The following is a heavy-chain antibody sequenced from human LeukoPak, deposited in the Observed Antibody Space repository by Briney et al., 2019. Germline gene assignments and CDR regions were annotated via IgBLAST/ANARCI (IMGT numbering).Heavy chain of an antibody. CDR1: GFTFSSYA. V-gene: IGHV3-23*01. J-gene: IGHJ4*02. CDR3: AKAPSYGSGTYYGY. Sequence: RGSHSLSCAASGFTFSSYAMSWVRQAPGKGLEWVSAISGSGRTTYYADSVKGRFTISRDNSKNTLYMQMNSLRAEDTAVYYCAKAPSYGSGTYYGYWGQATLVTDSS. CDR2: ISGSGRTT. D-gene: IGHD3-10*01.